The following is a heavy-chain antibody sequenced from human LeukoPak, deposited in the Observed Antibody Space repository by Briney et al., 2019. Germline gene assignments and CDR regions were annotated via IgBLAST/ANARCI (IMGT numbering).Heavy chain of an antibody. CDR1: GFTFSSYG. CDR2: ISGSGGST. D-gene: IGHD5-24*01. J-gene: IGHJ4*02. CDR3: AKEEFQMAPNFHY. Sequence: GGSLRLSCAASGFTFSSYGMMGVRQAPGKGREGVSAISGSGGSTYCADSVKGRCTISRDKSKNTLHLQMNSLRAEDTAVYYCAKEEFQMAPNFHYWGQGTLVTVSS. V-gene: IGHV3-23*01.